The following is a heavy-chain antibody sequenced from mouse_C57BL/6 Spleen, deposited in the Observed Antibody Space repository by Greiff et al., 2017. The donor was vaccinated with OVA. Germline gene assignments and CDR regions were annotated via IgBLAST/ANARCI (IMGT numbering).Heavy chain of an antibody. J-gene: IGHJ1*03. D-gene: IGHD1-2*01. CDR3: ARGGEYDGYFDV. Sequence: QVQLKESGPELVKPGASVKISCKASGYAFSSSWMNWVKQRPGKGLEWIGRIYPGDGDTNYNGKFKGKATLTADKSSSTAYMQLSSLTSEDSAVYFCARGGEYDGYFDVWGTGTTVTVSS. V-gene: IGHV1-82*01. CDR2: IYPGDGDT. CDR1: GYAFSSSW.